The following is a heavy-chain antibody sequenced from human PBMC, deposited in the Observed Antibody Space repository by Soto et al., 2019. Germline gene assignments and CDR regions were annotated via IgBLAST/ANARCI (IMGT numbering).Heavy chain of an antibody. CDR2: MKPNSGKT. D-gene: IGHD3-16*01. J-gene: IGHJ3*02. V-gene: IGHV1-8*01. CDR3: ARYIWAGGFDI. CDR1: GYTFTNYD. Sequence: ASVKVSCQASGYTFTNYDIEWVRQAAGQGLEWLGWMKPNSGKTGYTQTFQGRVTMTRDTSINTAYMELSGLRFEDTAVYYCARYIWAGGFDIWGHGTMVTVSS.